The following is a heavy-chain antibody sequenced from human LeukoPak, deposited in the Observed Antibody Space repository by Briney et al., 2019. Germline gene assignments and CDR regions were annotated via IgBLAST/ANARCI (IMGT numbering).Heavy chain of an antibody. CDR2: IKQDGSEK. D-gene: IGHD2-21*02. Sequence: GGSLRLSCAASGFTFSSYWMSWVRQAPGKGLEWVANIKQDGSEKYYVDSVKGRFTISRDNAKNSLYLQMNSLRAEDTAVYYCARSPEEYCGGDCYPSTYFDYWGQGTLVTVSS. CDR3: ARSPEEYCGGDCYPSTYFDY. V-gene: IGHV3-7*03. J-gene: IGHJ4*02. CDR1: GFTFSSYW.